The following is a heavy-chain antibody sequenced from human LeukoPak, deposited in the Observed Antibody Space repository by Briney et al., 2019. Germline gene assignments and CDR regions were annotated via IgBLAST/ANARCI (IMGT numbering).Heavy chain of an antibody. CDR1: GFTFSSYS. Sequence: GGSLRLSCAASGFTFSSYSMNWVRQAPGKGLEWVSSISSSSSYIYYADSVKGRLTISRDNAKNSLYLQMNSLRADDTAVYYCARESSPGYSYGYPLAYWGQGTLVTVSS. CDR3: ARESSPGYSYGYPLAY. D-gene: IGHD5-18*01. V-gene: IGHV3-21*01. J-gene: IGHJ4*02. CDR2: ISSSSSYI.